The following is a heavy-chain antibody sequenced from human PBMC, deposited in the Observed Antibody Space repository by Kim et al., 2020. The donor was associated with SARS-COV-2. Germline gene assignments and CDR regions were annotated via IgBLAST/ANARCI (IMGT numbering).Heavy chain of an antibody. V-gene: IGHV3-9*01. CDR2: ISWNSGSI. Sequence: GGSLRLSCAASGFTFDDYAMHWVRQAPGKGLEWVSGISWNSGSIGYADSVKGRFTISRDNAKNSLYLQMNSLRAEDTALYYCAKAYSGSYYGLASAFDIWGQGTMVTVSS. D-gene: IGHD1-26*01. CDR3: AKAYSGSYYGLASAFDI. CDR1: GFTFDDYA. J-gene: IGHJ3*02.